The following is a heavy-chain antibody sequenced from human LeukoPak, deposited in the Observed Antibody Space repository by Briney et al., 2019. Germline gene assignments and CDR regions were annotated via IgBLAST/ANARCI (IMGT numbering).Heavy chain of an antibody. D-gene: IGHD5-24*01. Sequence: SETLSPTCAVYGGSFSGYYWSWIRQPPGKGLEWIGEINHSGSTNYNPSLKSRVTISVDTSKNQFSLKLSSVTAADTAVYYCAGWLQMGGFDYWSQGTLVTVSS. CDR1: GGSFSGYY. CDR3: AGWLQMGGFDY. CDR2: INHSGST. V-gene: IGHV4-34*01. J-gene: IGHJ4*02.